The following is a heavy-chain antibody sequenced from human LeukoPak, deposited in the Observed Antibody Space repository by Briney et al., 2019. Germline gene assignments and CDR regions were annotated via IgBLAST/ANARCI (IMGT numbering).Heavy chain of an antibody. D-gene: IGHD1-26*01. Sequence: PGGSLRLSCAASGFTFSSYEMGWVRQAPGKGLEWVSYISSSGSTIYYADSVKGRFTISRDNAKNSLYLQMNSLRAEDTAVYYCARDTSGSYVFDYWGQGTLVTVSS. V-gene: IGHV3-48*03. CDR1: GFTFSSYE. J-gene: IGHJ4*02. CDR2: ISSSGSTI. CDR3: ARDTSGSYVFDY.